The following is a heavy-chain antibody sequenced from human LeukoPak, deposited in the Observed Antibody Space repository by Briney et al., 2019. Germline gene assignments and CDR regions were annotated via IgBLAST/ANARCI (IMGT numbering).Heavy chain of an antibody. CDR2: IIPILGIA. CDR3: ARGWDPFLPPDS. CDR1: GGTFSSYA. J-gene: IGHJ4*02. V-gene: IGHV1-69*04. Sequence: GASVKVSCKASGGTFSSYAISWVRQAPGQGLEWMGRIIPILGIANYAQKFQGRVTITADKSTSTAYMELSSLRSDDTAVYYCARGWDPFLPPDSWGQGTLVTVSS. D-gene: IGHD1-26*01.